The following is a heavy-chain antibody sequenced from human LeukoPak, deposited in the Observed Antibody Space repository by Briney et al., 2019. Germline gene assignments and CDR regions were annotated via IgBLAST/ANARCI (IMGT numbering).Heavy chain of an antibody. J-gene: IGHJ4*02. CDR2: IYTSGST. Sequence: SETLSLTCTVSGGSISSGSYYWSWIRQPAGKGLEWIGRIYTSGSTNYNPSLKSRVTISVDTSKNQFSLKLNSVTAADTALYYCARKSASGNYPLDYWGQGTLVTVSS. CDR1: GGSISSGSYY. V-gene: IGHV4-61*02. CDR3: ARKSASGNYPLDY. D-gene: IGHD3-10*01.